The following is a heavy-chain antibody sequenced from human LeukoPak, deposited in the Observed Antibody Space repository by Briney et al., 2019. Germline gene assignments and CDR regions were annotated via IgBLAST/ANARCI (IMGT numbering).Heavy chain of an antibody. CDR2: IYHSGST. CDR3: ARNCTAIAGIFNWFDP. V-gene: IGHV4-38-2*01. D-gene: IGHD6-13*01. J-gene: IGHJ5*02. Sequence: SETLSLTSAVSGYSLSSDCYWGWIRQPPGKGLEWIGSIYHSGSTYYTPPLQSRVTISVDTSNNQFSLKLNSVTAADTAVYYCARNCTAIAGIFNWFDPWGEGTLVTVSS. CDR1: GYSLSSDCY.